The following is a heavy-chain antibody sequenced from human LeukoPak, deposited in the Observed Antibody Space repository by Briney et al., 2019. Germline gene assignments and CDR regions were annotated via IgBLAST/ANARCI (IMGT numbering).Heavy chain of an antibody. CDR1: GYTFTSYG. J-gene: IGHJ4*02. V-gene: IGHV1-18*01. CDR2: ISAYNGNT. D-gene: IGHD1-26*01. CDR3: ARAVGATTGDVDYFDY. Sequence: ASVKVSCKASGYTFTSYGISWVRQAPGQGLEWIGWISAYNGNTNYAQKLQGRVTMTTDTSTSTAYMELRSLRSDDTAVYYCARAVGATTGDVDYFDYWGQGTLVTVSS.